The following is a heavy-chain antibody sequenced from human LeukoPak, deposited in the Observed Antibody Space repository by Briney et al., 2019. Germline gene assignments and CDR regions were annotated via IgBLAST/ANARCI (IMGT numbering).Heavy chain of an antibody. V-gene: IGHV3-48*04. CDR1: GFTFSSYS. J-gene: IGHJ4*02. D-gene: IGHD1-1*01. CDR2: ISSSSSTI. Sequence: GGSLRLSCAASGFTFSSYSMNWVRQAPGKGLEWVSYISSSSSTIYYADSVKGRFTISRGNAKNTLYLQMNSLRAEDTAVYYCAKRYVLDYWGQGTLVTVSS. CDR3: AKRYVLDY.